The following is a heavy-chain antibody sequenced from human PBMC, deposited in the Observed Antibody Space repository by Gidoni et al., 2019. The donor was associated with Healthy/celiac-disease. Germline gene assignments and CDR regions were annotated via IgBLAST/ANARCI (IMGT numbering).Heavy chain of an antibody. CDR3: ARPRIAVAGTPWFDP. CDR2: IYYSGST. V-gene: IGHV4-39*01. CDR1: GGSISSSSYY. Sequence: QLQLQESGPGLVKPSETLSLTCTVSGGSISSSSYYWGWIRQPPGKGLEWIGSIYYSGSTYSNPSLKSRVTISVDTSKNQFSLKLSSVTAADTAVYYCARPRIAVAGTPWFDPWGQGTLVTVSS. J-gene: IGHJ5*02. D-gene: IGHD6-19*01.